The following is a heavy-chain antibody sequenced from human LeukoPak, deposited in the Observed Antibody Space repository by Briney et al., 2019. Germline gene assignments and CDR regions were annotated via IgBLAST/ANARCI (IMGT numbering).Heavy chain of an antibody. Sequence: PGRSLRLSCAASGFTFSSYGMHWVRQAPGKGLEWVANIKQDGGEKYFVDSVRGRFTISRDNAKNSLYLQMNSLRAEDTAVYYCARAPPPIFYYYMDVWGKGTTVTVSS. D-gene: IGHD3-3*02. V-gene: IGHV3-7*01. CDR2: IKQDGGEK. CDR3: ARAPPPIFYYYMDV. J-gene: IGHJ6*03. CDR1: GFTFSSYG.